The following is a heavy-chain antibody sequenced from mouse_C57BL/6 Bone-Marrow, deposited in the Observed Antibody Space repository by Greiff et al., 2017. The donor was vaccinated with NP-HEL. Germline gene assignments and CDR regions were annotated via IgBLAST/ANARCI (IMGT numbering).Heavy chain of an antibody. J-gene: IGHJ2*01. V-gene: IGHV14-4*01. CDR3: TTGGGYFDY. Sequence: VQLQQSGAELVRPGASVKLSCTASGFNIKDDYMHWVKQRPEQGLEWIGWIDPENGDTEYASKFQGKATITADPSSNTAYLQLSSLTSEDTAVYYCTTGGGYFDYWGQGTTLTVSS. CDR2: IDPENGDT. CDR1: GFNIKDDY.